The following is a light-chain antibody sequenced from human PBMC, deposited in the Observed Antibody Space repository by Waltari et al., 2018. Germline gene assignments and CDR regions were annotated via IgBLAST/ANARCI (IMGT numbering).Light chain of an antibody. J-gene: IGKJ2*01. CDR3: QQYYTTPYT. Sequence: DIVMTQSPDSLAVSLGERATINCKSRQSVLYSSNNKNYLAWYQQKPGQPPKLLIYWASTRESGVPDRFSGSGSGTDFTLTISGLQAEDVAVYYCQQYYTTPYTFGQGTKLEIK. CDR1: QSVLYSSNNKNY. V-gene: IGKV4-1*01. CDR2: WAS.